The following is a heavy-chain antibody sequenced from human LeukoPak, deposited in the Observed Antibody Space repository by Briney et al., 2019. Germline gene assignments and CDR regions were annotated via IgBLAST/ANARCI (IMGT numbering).Heavy chain of an antibody. V-gene: IGHV1-18*01. CDR1: GYTFTNYG. CDR2: ISPYNGNT. D-gene: IGHD2-15*01. CDR3: ARRKVDNWFDP. J-gene: IGHJ5*02. Sequence: ASVKVSCKTSGYTFTNYGISWVRQALGQGLEWMGWISPYNGNTNYAQKLQGRVTMTTDTSTSTAYMELRSLRSDDTAMYYCARRKVDNWFDPWGQGTLVTVSS.